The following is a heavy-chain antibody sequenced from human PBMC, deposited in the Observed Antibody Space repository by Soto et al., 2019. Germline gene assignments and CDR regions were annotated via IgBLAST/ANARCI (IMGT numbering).Heavy chain of an antibody. CDR1: GFTFSTYA. Sequence: QVQLVESGGGVVQPGRSLRLSCTASGFTFSTYAMQWVRQAPGKGLEWVAVVSSEGGTQFYADSVKGRFTISRDNSKNSLYLQMSSLTTEDAAIYYCARENYHGGHVIGSLDLWGRGTLVSVSS. D-gene: IGHD5-12*01. CDR2: VSSEGGTQ. CDR3: ARENYHGGHVIGSLDL. J-gene: IGHJ2*01. V-gene: IGHV3-30-3*01.